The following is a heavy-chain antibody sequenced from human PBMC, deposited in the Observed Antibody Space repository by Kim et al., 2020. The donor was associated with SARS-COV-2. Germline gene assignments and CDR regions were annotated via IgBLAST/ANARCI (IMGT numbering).Heavy chain of an antibody. V-gene: IGHV4-34*01. Sequence: SETLSLTCAVYGGSFSGYYWSWIRQPPGKGLEWIGEINHSGSTNYNPSLKSRVTISVHTSKNQFSLKLSSVTAADTAVYYCARGGSEPGLYYYYGMDVWGQGTTVTVSS. J-gene: IGHJ6*02. CDR2: INHSGST. CDR1: GGSFSGYY. CDR3: ARGGSEPGLYYYYGMDV.